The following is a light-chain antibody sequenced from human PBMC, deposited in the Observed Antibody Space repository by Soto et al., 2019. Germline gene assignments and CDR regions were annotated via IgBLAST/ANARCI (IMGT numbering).Light chain of an antibody. V-gene: IGKV1-9*01. Sequence: IQLTQSPSSLSASVGDRVAITCRASEGISSYLAWYQEKPGKVPKLLIDSASTFQNGVPSTFSGSGSGTDFTLTISSLQPEDFATYYCLQLKRYPLTFGGGTRVEIK. J-gene: IGKJ4*01. CDR1: EGISSY. CDR3: LQLKRYPLT. CDR2: SAS.